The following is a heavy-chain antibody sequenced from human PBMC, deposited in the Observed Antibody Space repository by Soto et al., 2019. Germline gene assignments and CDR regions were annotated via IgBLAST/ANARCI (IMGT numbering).Heavy chain of an antibody. D-gene: IGHD3-22*01. Sequence: EVHLLESGGGLVQPGGSLRLSCVASGFTFITSAMNWVRQAPGKGLEWVSSISGSGGSTYYADSVKGRFAISRDNSKNTLYLQMNSLRAEDTAIYYCAKGAHSSGYREDNWGQGTLVTVSS. J-gene: IGHJ4*02. CDR2: ISGSGGST. V-gene: IGHV3-23*01. CDR3: AKGAHSSGYREDN. CDR1: GFTFITSA.